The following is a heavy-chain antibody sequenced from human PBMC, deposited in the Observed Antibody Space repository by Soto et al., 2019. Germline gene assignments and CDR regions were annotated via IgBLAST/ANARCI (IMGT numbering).Heavy chain of an antibody. Sequence: GGSLRLSCAASGFTFSNYAMGWVRQAPGKGLEWVSAISNSGGSTFYGDSVKGRFTMSRDNSKNTLYLQMNSLRAEDTAVYYCATIARYGSGSYPPFDSWGQGTLVTVSS. V-gene: IGHV3-23*01. CDR1: GFTFSNYA. J-gene: IGHJ4*02. CDR2: ISNSGGST. D-gene: IGHD3-10*01. CDR3: ATIARYGSGSYPPFDS.